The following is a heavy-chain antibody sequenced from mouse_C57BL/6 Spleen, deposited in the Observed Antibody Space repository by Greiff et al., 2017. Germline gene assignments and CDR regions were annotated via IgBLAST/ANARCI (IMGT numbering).Heavy chain of an antibody. CDR3: ARSGSYYFDY. J-gene: IGHJ2*01. CDR2: IYPGDGDT. D-gene: IGHD3-1*01. Sequence: LQESGPELVKPGASVKISCKASGYAFSSSWMNWVKQRPGKGLEWIGRIYPGDGDTNYNGKFKGKATLTADKSSSTADMQLSSLTSEDSAVYFCARSGSYYFDYWGQGTTLTVSS. CDR1: GYAFSSSW. V-gene: IGHV1-82*01.